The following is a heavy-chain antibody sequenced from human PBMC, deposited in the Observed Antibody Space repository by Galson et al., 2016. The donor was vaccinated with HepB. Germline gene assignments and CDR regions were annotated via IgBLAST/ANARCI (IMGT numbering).Heavy chain of an antibody. CDR1: GFTFDDYA. CDR2: ISWKSGSI. Sequence: SLRLSCVASGFTFDDYAMHWVRQAPGKGLEWVSRISWKSGSIGYADSVKGRFTISRDNIKNSLYLQMNSLRAEDTALYYCGKDGGGGEATDYYDSSGYLHRWGQGTLVTVSS. J-gene: IGHJ5*02. V-gene: IGHV3-9*01. D-gene: IGHD3-22*01. CDR3: GKDGGGGEATDYYDSSGYLHR.